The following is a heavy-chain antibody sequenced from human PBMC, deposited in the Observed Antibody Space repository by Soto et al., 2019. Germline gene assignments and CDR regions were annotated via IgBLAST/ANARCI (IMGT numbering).Heavy chain of an antibody. CDR3: ARAPSIAAHHVDY. Sequence: QVQLVESGGGVVQPGRSLRLSCAASGFTFSSYGMHWVRQAPGKGLEWVAVIWYDGSNKYYADSVKGRFTISRDNSKNTLYLQMNSLRAEDTAVYYCARAPSIAAHHVDYWGQGTLVTVSS. V-gene: IGHV3-33*01. CDR1: GFTFSSYG. J-gene: IGHJ4*02. D-gene: IGHD6-6*01. CDR2: IWYDGSNK.